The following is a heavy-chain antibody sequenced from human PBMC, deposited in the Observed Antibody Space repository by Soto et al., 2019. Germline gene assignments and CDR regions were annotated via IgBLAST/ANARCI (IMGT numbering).Heavy chain of an antibody. D-gene: IGHD2-2*01. Sequence: QITLKESGPTLVKPTQTITLTCIFSGFSFSADGVGVGWIRQPPGKALEWLALIFWDDDARYSQSLKSRLTTTKDTSKNQVVLTMTNMDPVDTATYYCSHAYGGTSWTNDAFDVWGPGTVVTVSS. CDR1: GFSFSADGVG. CDR3: SHAYGGTSWTNDAFDV. V-gene: IGHV2-5*02. CDR2: IFWDDDA. J-gene: IGHJ3*01.